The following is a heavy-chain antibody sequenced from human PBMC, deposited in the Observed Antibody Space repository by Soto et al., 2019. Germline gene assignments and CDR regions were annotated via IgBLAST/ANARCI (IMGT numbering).Heavy chain of an antibody. D-gene: IGHD4-17*01. CDR1: ENRFRNYW. J-gene: IGHJ3*01. Sequence: PGEALKISCKGSENRFRNYWVVLGRQKPGKGQGYMGISYPADSDTRHSPSFQGEVTISADESINTAYLQWSSLKASDSDIYYCTSGRLRKALEVRCQATMVTV. CDR3: TSGRLRKALEV. V-gene: IGHV5-51*01. CDR2: SYPADSDT.